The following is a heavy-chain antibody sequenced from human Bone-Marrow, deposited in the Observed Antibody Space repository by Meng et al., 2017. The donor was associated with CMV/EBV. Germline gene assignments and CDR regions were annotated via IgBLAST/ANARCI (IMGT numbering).Heavy chain of an antibody. D-gene: IGHD1-26*01. CDR1: GFTFSSYA. J-gene: IGHJ4*02. CDR2: ISYDGSNK. Sequence: GESLKISCAASGFTFSSYAMHWVRQAPGKGLEWVAVISYDGSNKYYADSVKGRFTISRDNSKNTLYLQRNSLRAEDTAVYYCAREGPFVGANYGEDYWGQGTLVTVSS. CDR3: AREGPFVGANYGEDY. V-gene: IGHV3-30-3*01.